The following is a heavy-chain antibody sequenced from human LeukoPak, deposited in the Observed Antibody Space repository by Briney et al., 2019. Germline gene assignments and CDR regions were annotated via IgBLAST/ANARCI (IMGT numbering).Heavy chain of an antibody. CDR2: ISGSSGST. J-gene: IGHJ3*01. V-gene: IGHV3-23*01. CDR1: GFTFSSYA. Sequence: GGSLRLSCEASGFTFSSYAMAWVRQAPGKGLEWVSAISGSSGSTYYEDSVKGRVTISRDNSKNTLFLQMNSLRVEDTAVYYCAKQQGAPALRALDVWGQGTMVTVSS. D-gene: IGHD1-26*01. CDR3: AKQQGAPALRALDV.